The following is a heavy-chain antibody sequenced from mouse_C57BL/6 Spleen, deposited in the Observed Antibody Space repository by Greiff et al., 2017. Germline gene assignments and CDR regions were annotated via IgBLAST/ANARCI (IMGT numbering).Heavy chain of an antibody. V-gene: IGHV14-3*01. Sequence: EVQLQQSVAELVRPGASVKLSCTASGFNIKNTYMHWVKQRPEQGLEWIGRIDPANGNTKYAPKFPGKATITADTSSNTAYLQRSSLTSEDTAIYYCAAVTTVVEGVYFDYWGQGTTLTVSS. CDR3: AAVTTVVEGVYFDY. CDR2: IDPANGNT. D-gene: IGHD1-1*01. CDR1: GFNIKNTY. J-gene: IGHJ2*01.